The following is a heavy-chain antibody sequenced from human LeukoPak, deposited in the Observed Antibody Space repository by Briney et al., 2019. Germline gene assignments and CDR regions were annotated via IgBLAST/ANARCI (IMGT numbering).Heavy chain of an antibody. J-gene: IGHJ5*02. D-gene: IGHD3-22*01. V-gene: IGHV3-23*01. CDR3: AREYYYDRSGYYGWFDP. CDR1: GFTFSSYA. CDR2: ISGSGGST. Sequence: GGSLRLSCAASGFTFSSYAMSRVRQAPGKGLEWVSAISGSGGSTYYADSVKGRFTISRDNSKNTLYLQMNSLRAEDTAVYYCAREYYYDRSGYYGWFDPWGQGTLVTVSS.